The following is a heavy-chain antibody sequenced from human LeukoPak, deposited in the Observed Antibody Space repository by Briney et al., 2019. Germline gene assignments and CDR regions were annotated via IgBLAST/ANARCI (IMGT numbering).Heavy chain of an antibody. CDR1: GGTFSSYA. V-gene: IGHV1-69*04. CDR3: AKALQAAANWWYYYYGMDV. D-gene: IGHD2-8*02. J-gene: IGHJ6*02. Sequence: SVKVSCKASGGTFSSYAISWVRQAPGQGLEWMGRIIPILGIANYAQKFQGRVTITADKSTSTAYMELSSLRSEDTAVYYCAKALQAAANWWYYYYGMDVWGQGTTVTVSS. CDR2: IIPILGIA.